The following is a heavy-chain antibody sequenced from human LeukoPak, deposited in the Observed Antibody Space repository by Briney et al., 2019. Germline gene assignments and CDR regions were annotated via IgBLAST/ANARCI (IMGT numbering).Heavy chain of an antibody. Sequence: GGSLRLSCAASGFTFSSYSMNWVRQAPGKGLEWVSSISSSSSYIYYADSVKGRFTISRDNAKNSLYLQMNSLRAEDTAVYYCARQTVTRRYYFDYWGQGTLVTVSS. CDR2: ISSSSSYI. D-gene: IGHD2-2*01. CDR3: ARQTVTRRYYFDY. CDR1: GFTFSSYS. J-gene: IGHJ4*02. V-gene: IGHV3-21*01.